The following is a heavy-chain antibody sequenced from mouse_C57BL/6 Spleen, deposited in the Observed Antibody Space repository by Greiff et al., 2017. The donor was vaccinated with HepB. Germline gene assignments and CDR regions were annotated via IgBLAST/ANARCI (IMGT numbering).Heavy chain of an antibody. D-gene: IGHD3-2*02. Sequence: QVQLKQSGAELVKPGASVKISCKASGYAFSSYWMNWVKQRPGKGLEWIGQIYPGDGDTNYNGKFKGKATLTADKSSSTAYMQLSSLTSEDSAVYFCARSRQLRLPLFAYWGQGTLVTVSA. J-gene: IGHJ3*01. CDR2: IYPGDGDT. CDR3: ARSRQLRLPLFAY. V-gene: IGHV1-80*01. CDR1: GYAFSSYW.